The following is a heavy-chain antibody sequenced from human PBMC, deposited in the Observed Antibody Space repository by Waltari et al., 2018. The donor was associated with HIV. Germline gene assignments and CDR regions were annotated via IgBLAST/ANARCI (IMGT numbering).Heavy chain of an antibody. CDR3: ARDRSEGGGYYYYGLDV. D-gene: IGHD2-15*01. CDR2: IWYDGTNK. V-gene: IGHV3-33*01. J-gene: IGHJ6*02. Sequence: QVQLVESGGGVVQPGRSLRLSCAASGFTFSSYGMHWVRQAPGEGLEWVAVIWYDGTNKYYADSVKGRFTISRDNSKNTLYLQMNSLRAEDTAVHYCARDRSEGGGYYYYGLDVWGQGTTVTVSS. CDR1: GFTFSSYG.